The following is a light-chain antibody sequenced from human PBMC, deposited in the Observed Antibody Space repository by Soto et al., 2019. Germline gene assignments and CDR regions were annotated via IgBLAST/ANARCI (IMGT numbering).Light chain of an antibody. CDR1: QTVSTSY. V-gene: IGKV3-20*01. Sequence: EIVLTQSPGTLSLSPGERATLTCRASQTVSTSYLSWYQKKPGQAPSLLIYGASSRATGIPDRFSGSASGSDFTLTISRLEPEDFAVYYCQQYGSSPPKYTFGQGTKLEIK. J-gene: IGKJ2*01. CDR3: QQYGSSPPKYT. CDR2: GAS.